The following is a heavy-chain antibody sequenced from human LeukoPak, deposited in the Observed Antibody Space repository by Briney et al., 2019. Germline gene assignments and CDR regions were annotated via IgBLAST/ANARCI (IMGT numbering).Heavy chain of an antibody. Sequence: PRRSLRLSWAASGFTVSSEYMSWVRQAPGKGLEWVSVIYSGGSTCYADSVKGRFTISRDNSKNTLYLQMNSLRAEDTAVYYCARGCSSTSCYGFDYWGQGTLVTVSS. J-gene: IGHJ4*02. CDR1: GFTVSSEY. D-gene: IGHD2-2*01. CDR2: IYSGGST. CDR3: ARGCSSTSCYGFDY. V-gene: IGHV3-53*01.